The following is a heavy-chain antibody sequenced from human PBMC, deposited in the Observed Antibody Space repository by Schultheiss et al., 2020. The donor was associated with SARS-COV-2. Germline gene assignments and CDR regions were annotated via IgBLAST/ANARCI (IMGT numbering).Heavy chain of an antibody. CDR2: IYNSGTT. J-gene: IGHJ3*02. D-gene: IGHD3-16*01. CDR3: ARRGATFFAFDI. CDR1: GASVSNDY. Sequence: SETLSLTCTVSGASVSNDYLSWIRQPPGRELEWFGYIYNSGTTHYNPSLKSRVTMSVDTSKNQFSLKVTSVTGADTAVYYCARRGATFFAFDIWGQGTMVTVSS. V-gene: IGHV4-4*09.